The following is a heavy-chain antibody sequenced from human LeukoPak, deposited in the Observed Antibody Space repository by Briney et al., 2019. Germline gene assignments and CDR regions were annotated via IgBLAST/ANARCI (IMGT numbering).Heavy chain of an antibody. CDR2: IYYSGST. J-gene: IGHJ3*02. CDR3: ARDSDSHAFDI. D-gene: IGHD2-21*01. V-gene: IGHV4-30-4*01. CDR1: GGSISSGDYY. Sequence: PSETLSLTCTVSGGSISSGDYYWSWIRQPPGKGLEWIGYIYYSGSTNYNPSLKSRVTISVDTSKNQFSLKLSSVTAADTAVYYCARDSDSHAFDIWGQGTMVTVSS.